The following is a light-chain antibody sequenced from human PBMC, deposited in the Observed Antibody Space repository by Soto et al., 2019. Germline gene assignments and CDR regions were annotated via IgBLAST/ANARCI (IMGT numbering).Light chain of an antibody. Sequence: DIQMTQSPYSLSASVRDRVTITCRASQSVSRYLNWFQQRPGKAPKLLIYASSILQSGVPSRFGGSGSGTDFTLTISSLQPEDFATYFCQQSYNIPLTFGQGTRLEIK. CDR2: ASS. CDR3: QQSYNIPLT. V-gene: IGKV1-39*01. J-gene: IGKJ5*01. CDR1: QSVSRY.